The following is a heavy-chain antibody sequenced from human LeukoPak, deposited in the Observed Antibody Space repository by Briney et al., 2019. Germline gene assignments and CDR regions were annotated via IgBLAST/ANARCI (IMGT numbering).Heavy chain of an antibody. CDR1: GFTVSSNY. J-gene: IGHJ4*02. V-gene: IGHV3-7*01. Sequence: GGSLRLSCAASGFTVSSNYMSWVRQAPGKGLEWVANIKQDGSEKYYVDSVKGRFTISRDNAKNSLYLQMNSLRAEDTAVYYCASTGYCSGGSCYDFDYWGQGTLVTVSS. CDR2: IKQDGSEK. D-gene: IGHD2-15*01. CDR3: ASTGYCSGGSCYDFDY.